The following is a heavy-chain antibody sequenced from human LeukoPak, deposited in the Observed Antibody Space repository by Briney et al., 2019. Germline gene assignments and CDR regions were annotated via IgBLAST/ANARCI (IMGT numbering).Heavy chain of an antibody. V-gene: IGHV4-39*07. CDR2: IYYTGST. Sequence: SETLSLTCTVSGGSISGSGYYWVWIRQPPGKGLEWIATIYYTGSTYYNPSLKSRVTISVDTSKNQFSLRLSSVTAADTAVYFCARVRVIDWGSSYFDYWGQGNLVTVSS. J-gene: IGHJ4*02. CDR3: ARVRVIDWGSSYFDY. D-gene: IGHD3-9*01. CDR1: GGSISGSGYY.